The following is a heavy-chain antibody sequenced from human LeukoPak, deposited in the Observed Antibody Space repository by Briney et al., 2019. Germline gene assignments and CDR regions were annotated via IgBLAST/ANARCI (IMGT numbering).Heavy chain of an antibody. J-gene: IGHJ4*02. V-gene: IGHV4-34*01. CDR2: INHSGST. Sequence: SETLSLTCAVYSGSFSGYSWSWIRQPPGKGLEWIGEINHSGSTNYNPSLKSRVTISLDTSGNQFSLRLISVTAADTAVYYCAREGALWLPPDYWGQGTLVTVSS. D-gene: IGHD6-19*01. CDR1: SGSFSGYS. CDR3: AREGALWLPPDY.